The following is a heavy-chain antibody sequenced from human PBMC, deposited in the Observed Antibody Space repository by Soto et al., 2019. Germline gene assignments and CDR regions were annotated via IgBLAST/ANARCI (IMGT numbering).Heavy chain of an antibody. J-gene: IGHJ5*02. D-gene: IGHD3-3*01. CDR2: IYWDDDK. CDR3: AHAYYDFWSGYHTRYNWFDP. CDR1: GFSLSTSGVG. Sequence: QITLKESGPTLVKPTQTLTLTCTFSGFSLSTSGVGVGWIRQPPGKALEWLALIYWDDDKRYSPSLKSRLTITKDTSKNQVVLTMTNMDPVDTATYYCAHAYYDFWSGYHTRYNWFDPWGQGTLVTVSS. V-gene: IGHV2-5*02.